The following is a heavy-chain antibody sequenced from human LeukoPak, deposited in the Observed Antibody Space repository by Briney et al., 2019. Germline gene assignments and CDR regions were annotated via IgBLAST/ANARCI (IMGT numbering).Heavy chain of an antibody. CDR2: LSGNGGNK. Sequence: PGGSLRLSCAASGFTFSSYAMNWVRQAPGKGLEWVSGLSGNGGNKYYADSVKGRFTISRDNSKNTLYLQMNSLRAEDTAIYYCARDPNGSGPDFDCWGQGTLVIVSP. D-gene: IGHD3-10*01. J-gene: IGHJ4*02. CDR1: GFTFSSYA. V-gene: IGHV3-23*01. CDR3: ARDPNGSGPDFDC.